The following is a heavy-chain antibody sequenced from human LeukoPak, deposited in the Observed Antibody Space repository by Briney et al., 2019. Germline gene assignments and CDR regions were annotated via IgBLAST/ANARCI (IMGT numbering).Heavy chain of an antibody. J-gene: IGHJ5*02. Sequence: SETLSLTCTVSGVPISNYYWNWIRQSSGKGLEWIGYIYYSGSTDYNPSLQSRVTISVDMSKNQFSLELSSVTAADTAVYYCARGGVVGTMLRGINWFDPWGQGTLVTVSS. D-gene: IGHD3-10*01. CDR2: IYYSGST. V-gene: IGHV4-59*01. CDR1: GVPISNYY. CDR3: ARGGVVGTMLRGINWFDP.